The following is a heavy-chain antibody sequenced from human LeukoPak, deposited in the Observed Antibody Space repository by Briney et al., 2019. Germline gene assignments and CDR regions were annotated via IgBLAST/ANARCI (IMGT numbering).Heavy chain of an antibody. CDR1: GFTFSSYA. J-gene: IGHJ4*02. D-gene: IGHD3-9*01. V-gene: IGHV3-30*04. Sequence: GGSLRLSCAASGFTFSSYAMHWVRQAPGKGLEWVAVISYDGSNKYYADSVKGRFTISRDNAKNSLYLQMNSLRAEDTALYYCAKGGYDILTGYHYWGQGTLVTVSS. CDR2: ISYDGSNK. CDR3: AKGGYDILTGYHY.